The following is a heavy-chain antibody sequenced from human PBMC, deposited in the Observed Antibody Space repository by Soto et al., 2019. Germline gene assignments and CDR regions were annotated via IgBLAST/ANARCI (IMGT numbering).Heavy chain of an antibody. J-gene: IGHJ5*02. V-gene: IGHV4-34*01. CDR3: ARGRYSSSRRWFDP. CDR2: INHSGST. D-gene: IGHD6-13*01. Sequence: AETLSLTCAVYVGSFSGYYWSWIRQPPGKGLEWIGEINHSGSTNYNPSLKSRVTISVDTSKNQFSLKLSSVTAADTAVYCCARGRYSSSRRWFDPWGQGTLVTVS. CDR1: VGSFSGYY.